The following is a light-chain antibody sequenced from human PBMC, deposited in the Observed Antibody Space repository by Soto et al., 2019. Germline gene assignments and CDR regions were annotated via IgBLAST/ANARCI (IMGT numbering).Light chain of an antibody. CDR1: QSVSSNY. J-gene: IGKJ1*01. CDR3: QQYGSLPWT. CDR2: GAS. Sequence: EIVLTQSPGTLSLSPGEKATLSCRASQSVSSNYLAWYQQKPGQAPRPLIYGASSRAIGIPDRFSGSGSGTDFTLTISRVEPEDFAVYYCQQYGSLPWTFGQGTKV. V-gene: IGKV3-20*01.